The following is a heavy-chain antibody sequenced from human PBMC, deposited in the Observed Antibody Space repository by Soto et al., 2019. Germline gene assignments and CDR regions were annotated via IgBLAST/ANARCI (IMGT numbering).Heavy chain of an antibody. CDR1: GGTFSSYT. J-gene: IGHJ4*02. CDR3: AGGVVAAAALDY. Sequence: QVQLVQSGAEVKKPGSSVKVSCKASGGTFSSYTISWVRQAPGQGLEWMGRIIPILGIANYAQKFQGRVTITADKSPSTAYMELSSLRSEDTAVYYCAGGVVAAAALDYWGQGTLVTVSS. V-gene: IGHV1-69*02. D-gene: IGHD5-12*01. CDR2: IIPILGIA.